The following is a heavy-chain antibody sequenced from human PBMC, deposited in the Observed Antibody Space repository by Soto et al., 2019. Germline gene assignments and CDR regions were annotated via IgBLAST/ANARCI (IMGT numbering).Heavy chain of an antibody. D-gene: IGHD6-19*01. CDR1: GFSLSNARMG. V-gene: IGHV2-26*01. J-gene: IGHJ4*02. CDR2: IFSNDET. CDR3: ALIRGQWVPDY. Sequence: QVTFKESGPVLVKPTVTLTLTCTVSGFSLSNARMGVSWIRQPPGKALEWLAHIFSNDETSYNTSLKSRLTISKDTSISRVVLTMTNMDPVDTATYYCALIRGQWVPDYWGQGILVIVSS.